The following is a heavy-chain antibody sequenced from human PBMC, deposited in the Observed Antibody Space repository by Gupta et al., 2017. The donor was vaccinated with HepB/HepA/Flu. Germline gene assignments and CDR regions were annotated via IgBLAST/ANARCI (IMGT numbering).Heavy chain of an antibody. V-gene: IGHV3-23*01. CDR3: VKDLYFWSAMDV. J-gene: IGHJ6*03. CDR2: IGSDLRD. D-gene: IGHD3-3*01. Sequence: EVQLLESGGDLVQPGGSLRLSCTVSGFTIGGTAMSWVRQAQGKGLEWVSGIGSDLRDHYADSVRGRFTISRDNSQNTVYLQMNSLRADDTAVYYCVKDLYFWSAMDVWGKGTTVTVSS. CDR1: GFTIGGTA.